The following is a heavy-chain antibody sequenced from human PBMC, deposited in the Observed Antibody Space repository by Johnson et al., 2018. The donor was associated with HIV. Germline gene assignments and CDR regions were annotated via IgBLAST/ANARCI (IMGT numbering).Heavy chain of an antibody. CDR3: TGGRHSLDAFDV. J-gene: IGHJ3*01. V-gene: IGHV3-30*04. CDR2: ISYDGSNK. Sequence: QMQLVESGGGVVQPGRSLRLSCAASGFTFSSYAMHWVRQAPGKGLEWVAVISYDGSNKYYADSVKGRFTISRDNAKNTLYLQMNSLRAEDTAVYYCTGGRHSLDAFDVWGQGTMVTFSS. CDR1: GFTFSSYA. D-gene: IGHD2-21*01.